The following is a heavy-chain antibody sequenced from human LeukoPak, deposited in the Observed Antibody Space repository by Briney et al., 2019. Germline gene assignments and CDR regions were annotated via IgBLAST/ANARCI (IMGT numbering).Heavy chain of an antibody. CDR2: INPNSGGT. CDR1: GYTFTDYY. V-gene: IGHV1-2*02. D-gene: IGHD6-13*01. J-gene: IGHJ6*02. Sequence: ASVKVSCKASGYTFTDYYMHWVRQAPGQGLEWMGWINPNSGGTNFAQKFQGRVTMTTDTSISTAYMEVSRLRSDDTAVYYCARVRIGQQLDKYYYYAMDVWGQGTTVTVSS. CDR3: ARVRIGQQLDKYYYYAMDV.